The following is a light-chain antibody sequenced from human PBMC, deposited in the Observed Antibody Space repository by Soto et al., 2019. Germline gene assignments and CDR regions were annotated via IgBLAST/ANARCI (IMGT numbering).Light chain of an antibody. Sequence: QSVLTQPPSASGSPGQSVTISCTGTSSDVGAYKYVSWYQQYPGKAPKLMIYEVSKRPSGVPDRFSGSKSGNTASLTVSALQAEDEADYYCTSYVGSNIRVFGGGTKVTVL. V-gene: IGLV2-8*01. CDR2: EVS. CDR3: TSYVGSNIRV. CDR1: SSDVGAYKY. J-gene: IGLJ2*01.